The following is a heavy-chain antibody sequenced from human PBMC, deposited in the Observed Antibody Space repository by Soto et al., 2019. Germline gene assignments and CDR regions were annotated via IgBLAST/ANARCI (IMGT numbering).Heavy chain of an antibody. CDR2: IRGSGGST. D-gene: IGHD2-15*01. V-gene: IGHV3-23*01. CDR3: AKDSWSGGNYYFDY. J-gene: IGHJ4*02. CDR1: GFTFSSYA. Sequence: EVQLLESGGGLVQPGGSLRLSCAASGFTFSSYAMSWVRQAPGKGLEWVSAIRGSGGSTYYADSVKCRFTISRDNSKITLYLQMNSLRAEDTAVYYCAKDSWSGGNYYFDYWGQGTLVTVSS.